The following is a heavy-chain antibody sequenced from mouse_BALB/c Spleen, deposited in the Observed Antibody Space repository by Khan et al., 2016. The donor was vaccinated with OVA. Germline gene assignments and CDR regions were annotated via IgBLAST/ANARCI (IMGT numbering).Heavy chain of an antibody. CDR3: ARRNYCGYTFAY. J-gene: IGHJ3*01. CDR2: ISPGSGDT. V-gene: IGHV1-77*01. D-gene: IGHD1-2*01. Sequence: QVQLQQSGAELARPGASVKLSCKASGYTFTDFYINWVKQRTGQGLEWIGEISPGSGDTFYNERFKDKATLTADKSSNTAYMQLSSLTSETSAVYFCARRNYCGYTFAYWGQGTLVTVSS. CDR1: GYTFTDFY.